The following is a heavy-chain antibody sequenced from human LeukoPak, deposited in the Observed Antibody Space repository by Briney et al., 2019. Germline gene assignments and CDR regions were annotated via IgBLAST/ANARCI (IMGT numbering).Heavy chain of an antibody. J-gene: IGHJ4*02. V-gene: IGHV3-7*01. CDR1: GFTFSSYW. CDR2: INQDGGEK. D-gene: IGHD4-17*01. CDR3: ARDFGDYGDSFDY. Sequence: TGGSLRLSCGASGFTFSSYWMSWVRQAPGKGLEWVATINQDGGEKYYVDSVKGRFTISRDNAKNSLYLQMNSLRAEDTAVYYCARDFGDYGDSFDYWGQGTLVTVSS.